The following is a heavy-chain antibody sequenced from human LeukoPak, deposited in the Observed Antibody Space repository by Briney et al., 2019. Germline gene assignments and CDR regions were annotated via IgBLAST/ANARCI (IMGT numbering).Heavy chain of an antibody. J-gene: IGHJ4*02. CDR1: GFTFSNYA. CDR3: ANRRSYDGGPFDY. D-gene: IGHD5-12*01. Sequence: PGGSLRLSCAASGFTFSNYAMSWVRQAPGKGLEWVSAITGSGGATYYADPVKGRFSISRDNSKNTLYLHMNTLRAEDTAVYYCANRRSYDGGPFDYWGQGALVTVSS. V-gene: IGHV3-23*01. CDR2: ITGSGGAT.